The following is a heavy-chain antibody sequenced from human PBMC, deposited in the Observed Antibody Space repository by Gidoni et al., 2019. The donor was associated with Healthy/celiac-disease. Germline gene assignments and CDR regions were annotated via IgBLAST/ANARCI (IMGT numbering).Heavy chain of an antibody. Sequence: QVQLVQSGAEVKKPGSSVKVSCTASGGTFSRYAISWVRQAPGQGLEGMGGIIPIFGTANYAQKFQGRVTITADESTSTAYMELSSLRSEDTAVYYCARSTYDSSGYYPNDAFDIWGQGTMVTVSS. CDR3: ARSTYDSSGYYPNDAFDI. CDR1: GGTFSRYA. CDR2: IIPIFGTA. D-gene: IGHD3-22*01. V-gene: IGHV1-69*01. J-gene: IGHJ3*02.